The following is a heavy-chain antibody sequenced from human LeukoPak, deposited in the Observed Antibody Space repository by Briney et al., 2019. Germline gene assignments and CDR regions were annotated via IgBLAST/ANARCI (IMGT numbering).Heavy chain of an antibody. Sequence: SETLSLTCAVYGGSFSGYYWSWIRQPPGTGLEWIGEINHSGSTNYNPSLKSRVTISVDTSKNQFSLKLSSVTAADTAVYYCARGPRYSSSWSLGGWFDPWGQGTLVTVSS. CDR2: INHSGST. D-gene: IGHD6-13*01. CDR1: GGSFSGYY. V-gene: IGHV4-34*01. CDR3: ARGPRYSSSWSLGGWFDP. J-gene: IGHJ5*02.